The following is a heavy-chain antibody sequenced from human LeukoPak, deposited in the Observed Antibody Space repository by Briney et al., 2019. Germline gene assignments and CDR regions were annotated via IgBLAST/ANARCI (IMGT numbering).Heavy chain of an antibody. CDR2: ISYDGSNK. Sequence: PGGSLRLSCAASGFTFSSYAMHWVRQAPGKGLEWLAVISYDGSNKYYADSVKGRFTISRDNSKNTLYLQMNSLRAEDTAVYYCARDCSGGSCYFLFDYWGQGTLVTVSS. CDR3: ARDCSGGSCYFLFDY. D-gene: IGHD2-15*01. J-gene: IGHJ4*02. CDR1: GFTFSSYA. V-gene: IGHV3-30-3*01.